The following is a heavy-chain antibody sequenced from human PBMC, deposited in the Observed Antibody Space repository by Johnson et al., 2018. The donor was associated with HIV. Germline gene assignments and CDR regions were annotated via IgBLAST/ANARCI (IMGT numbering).Heavy chain of an antibody. J-gene: IGHJ3*01. D-gene: IGHD2-8*01. CDR2: IWYDGSNK. CDR3: TTEKGYGNPTCNGVAFDL. CDR1: GFTFSSYG. Sequence: QVQLVESGGGVVQPGRSLRLSCAASGFTFSSYGMHWVRQAPGKGLEWVAVIWYDGSNKYYADSVKGRFTISRDNSKNTLYLQMNSLKTEDTAVYYCTTEKGYGNPTCNGVAFDLWGQGTMVTVSS. V-gene: IGHV3-33*01.